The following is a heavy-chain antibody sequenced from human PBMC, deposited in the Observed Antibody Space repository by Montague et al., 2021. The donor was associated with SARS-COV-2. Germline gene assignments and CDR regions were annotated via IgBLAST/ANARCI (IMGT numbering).Heavy chain of an antibody. CDR1: GGSISSYY. J-gene: IGHJ3*02. D-gene: IGHD3-22*01. CDR3: ARGGYYDYAFDI. CDR2: IYYSGST. Sequence: SETLSLTCTVSGGSISSYYWSWIRQPPGKGLEWIGNIYYSGSTNYNPSRKSRVTISVDTSKNQFSLKLSSVTAADTAVYYCARGGYYDYAFDIWGQGTMVTVSS. V-gene: IGHV4-59*01.